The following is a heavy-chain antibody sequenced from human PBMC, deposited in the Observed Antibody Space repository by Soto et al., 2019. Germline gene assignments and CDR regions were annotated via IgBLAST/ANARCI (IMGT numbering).Heavy chain of an antibody. CDR1: GGSFTSDY. CDR2: IYYNGTT. D-gene: IGHD2-8*01. Sequence: QVQLQESGPGLVKPSETLSLTCTVSGGSFTSDYWSWIRQPPGKGLQWIGYIYYNGTTNYNPSLKSRLTISQDTAKGQISLEMTSLNAADTAVYYCASHSGVAALGGLDHWGQGTLVTVSS. CDR3: ASHSGVAALGGLDH. V-gene: IGHV4-59*08. J-gene: IGHJ4*02.